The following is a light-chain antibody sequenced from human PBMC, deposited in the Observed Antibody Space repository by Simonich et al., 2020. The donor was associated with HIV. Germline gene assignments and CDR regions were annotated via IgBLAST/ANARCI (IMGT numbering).Light chain of an antibody. Sequence: EIVLTQSPGTLSLSPGERATLSCRASQRVSSSYLAWYQQKPGLAPRLLIYVASSRATGIPDRFSGSGSGTDFTLTISRLEPEDFAVYYCQQYAISPFSFGQGTKLEIK. CDR3: QQYAISPFS. CDR2: VAS. V-gene: IGKV3-20*01. J-gene: IGKJ2*01. CDR1: QRVSSSY.